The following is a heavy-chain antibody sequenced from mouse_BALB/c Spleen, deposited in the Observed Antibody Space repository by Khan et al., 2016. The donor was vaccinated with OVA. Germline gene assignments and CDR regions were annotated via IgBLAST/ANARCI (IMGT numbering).Heavy chain of an antibody. Sequence: VQLKQSGPELMKPGASVKISCKASGYSFTSYYIHWMKQSHGKSLEWIGYIDPFNGGTTYNQKFKGKATLTVDKSSSTAYMHLSSLTSEDSAVYYCARHGYVGVFAYWGQGTLVTVSA. V-gene: IGHV1S135*01. CDR3: ARHGYVGVFAY. D-gene: IGHD2-2*01. CDR2: IDPFNGGT. J-gene: IGHJ3*01. CDR1: GYSFTSYY.